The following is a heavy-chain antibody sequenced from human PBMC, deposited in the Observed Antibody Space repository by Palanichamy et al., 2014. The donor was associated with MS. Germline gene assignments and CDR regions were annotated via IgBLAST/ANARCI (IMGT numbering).Heavy chain of an antibody. J-gene: IGHJ2*01. CDR2: VYYTGRA. Sequence: QVQLQESGPGLVKPSQTLLLTCTVSGGSISRGDYYWSWIRQPPGKGLEWIGYVYYTGRAHYNPSLKSRVTISLGTSKNQFSLKLSSVTAADTAIYFCARSQGWTGTTWYFDYWGRGTLVTVSS. CDR3: ARSQGWTGTTWYFDY. V-gene: IGHV4-30-4*01. D-gene: IGHD1-7*01. CDR1: GGSISRGDYY.